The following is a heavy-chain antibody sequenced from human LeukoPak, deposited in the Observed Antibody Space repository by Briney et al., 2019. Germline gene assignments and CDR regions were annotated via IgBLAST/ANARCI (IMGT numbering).Heavy chain of an antibody. CDR1: GGSISSYY. CDR3: ARGLEDGYNYYFDY. D-gene: IGHD5-24*01. V-gene: IGHV4-59*01. Sequence: SETLSLTCTVPGGSISSYYWSWIPQPPGKGLEWVGYIYYSGSTNYNPSLKSRVTISVDTSKNQFSLKLSSVTAADTAVYYCARGLEDGYNYYFDYWGQGTLVTVSS. J-gene: IGHJ4*02. CDR2: IYYSGST.